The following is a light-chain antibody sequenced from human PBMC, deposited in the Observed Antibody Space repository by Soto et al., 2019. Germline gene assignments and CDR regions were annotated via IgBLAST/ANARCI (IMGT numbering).Light chain of an antibody. CDR1: QSVSSY. CDR3: QQRSNQPLT. J-gene: IGKJ4*01. V-gene: IGKV3-11*01. CDR2: DAS. Sequence: EIVLTQSPATLSLSPGERATLSCRASQSVSSYLAWYQQKPGQAPRLLIYDASNRATGIPARFSGSGSGTDFTLTSSSLEPEDFAVYYCQQRSNQPLTFGGGTKVEIK.